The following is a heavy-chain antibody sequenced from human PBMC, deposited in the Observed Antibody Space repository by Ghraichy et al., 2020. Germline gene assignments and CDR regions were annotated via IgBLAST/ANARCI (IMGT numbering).Heavy chain of an antibody. D-gene: IGHD2-2*01. Sequence: SGPTLVKPTQTLTLTCTLSGLSVITTGVAVGWIRQPPGKALEWLALVYWDDDKRYSPSLKSRLTITKDTSKNQVVLTMTNMDPVDTATYFCAHRQVFEVGGAFDIWGQGTMVTVSS. CDR1: GLSVITTGVA. CDR3: AHRQVFEVGGAFDI. J-gene: IGHJ3*02. V-gene: IGHV2-5*02. CDR2: VYWDDDK.